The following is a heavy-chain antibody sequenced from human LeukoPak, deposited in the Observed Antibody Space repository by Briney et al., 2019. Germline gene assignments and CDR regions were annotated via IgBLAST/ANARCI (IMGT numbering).Heavy chain of an antibody. Sequence: PGGSLRLSCAASGFTFSSYSMNWVRQAPGKGLEWVSSISSSSSYIYYADSVKGRFTISRDNAKNSLYLQMNSLGAEDTAVYYCARYGDSMVRGVILNWFDPWGQGTLVTVSS. V-gene: IGHV3-21*01. D-gene: IGHD3-10*01. J-gene: IGHJ5*02. CDR1: GFTFSSYS. CDR2: ISSSSSYI. CDR3: ARYGDSMVRGVILNWFDP.